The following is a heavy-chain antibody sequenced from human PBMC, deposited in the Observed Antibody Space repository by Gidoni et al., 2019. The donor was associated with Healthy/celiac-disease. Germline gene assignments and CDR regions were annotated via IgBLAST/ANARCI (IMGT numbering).Heavy chain of an antibody. D-gene: IGHD6-13*01. V-gene: IGHV2-26*01. CDR3: ARILSSSWSSFDY. J-gene: IGHJ4*02. CDR1: GFSLSNARMG. Sequence: QVTLKESGPVLVKPTETLTLTCPVSGFSLSNARMGVSWIRQPPGKAVEWLAHMFSNDEKSYSTSLKSRLTISNDTSKRQVVLTMTNMHPVDTPTYYCARILSSSWSSFDYWGQGTLVTVSS. CDR2: MFSNDEK.